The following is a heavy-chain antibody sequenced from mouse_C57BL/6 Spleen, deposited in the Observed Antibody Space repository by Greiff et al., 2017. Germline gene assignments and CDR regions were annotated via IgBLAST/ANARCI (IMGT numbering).Heavy chain of an antibody. CDR3: ASGLGRDYAMDY. D-gene: IGHD4-1*01. V-gene: IGHV1-81*01. CDR2: IYPRSGNT. CDR1: GYTFTSYG. J-gene: IGHJ4*01. Sequence: QVQLQQSGAELARPGASVKLSCKASGYTFTSYGISWVKQRTGQGLEWIGEIYPRSGNTYYNEKFKGKATLTADKSSSTAYMELRSLTSEDSAVYFCASGLGRDYAMDYWGQGTSVTVSS.